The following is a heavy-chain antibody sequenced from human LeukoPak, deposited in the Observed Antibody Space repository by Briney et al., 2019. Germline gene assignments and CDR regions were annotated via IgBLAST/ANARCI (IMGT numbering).Heavy chain of an antibody. CDR3: ARDRGSSGWYEFDY. D-gene: IGHD6-19*01. J-gene: IGHJ4*02. Sequence: PGGSLRLSCAASGFTSSYYWMSWVRQAPRKGLEWVANIKQDGSEKYYVDSVKGRFTISRDNAKNSLYLQMNSLRAEDTAVYYCARDRGSSGWYEFDYWGKGTLVTVSS. V-gene: IGHV3-7*01. CDR2: IKQDGSEK. CDR1: GFTSSYYW.